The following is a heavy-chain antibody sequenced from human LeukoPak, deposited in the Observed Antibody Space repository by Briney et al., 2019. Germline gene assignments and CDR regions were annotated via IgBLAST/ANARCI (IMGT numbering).Heavy chain of an antibody. Sequence: GGSLRLSCAASGFTFSSYSVNWVRQAPGKGLEWVSCISSSSSTIYYADSVKGRFTISRDNAKNSLYLQMNSLRAEDTAVYYCARDQYDYVWGSYPELYYFDYWGQGTLVTVSS. CDR1: GFTFSSYS. J-gene: IGHJ4*02. CDR2: ISSSSSTI. D-gene: IGHD3-16*01. V-gene: IGHV3-48*01. CDR3: ARDQYDYVWGSYPELYYFDY.